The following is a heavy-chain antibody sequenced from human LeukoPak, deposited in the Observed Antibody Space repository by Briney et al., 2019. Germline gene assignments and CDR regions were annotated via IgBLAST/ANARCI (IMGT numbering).Heavy chain of an antibody. Sequence: GGSLRLSCAASGFTFSSYSMNWVRQAPGKGLEWVSSISSSSSYIYYADSVKGRFTISRDNAKNSLYLQINSLRPEDTALYYCAKDADDSGDYVGIDYWGQGILVTVSS. J-gene: IGHJ4*02. D-gene: IGHD4-17*01. V-gene: IGHV3-21*04. CDR2: ISSSSSYI. CDR3: AKDADDSGDYVGIDY. CDR1: GFTFSSYS.